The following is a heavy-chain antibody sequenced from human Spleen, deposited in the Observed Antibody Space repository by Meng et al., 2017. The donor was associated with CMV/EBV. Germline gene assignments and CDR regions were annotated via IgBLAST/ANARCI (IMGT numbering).Heavy chain of an antibody. CDR1: GFTFSSYD. D-gene: IGHD4-23*01. CDR2: IGTAGDT. V-gene: IGHV3-13*01. CDR3: ARGGYGGFDY. Sequence: GESLKISCAASGFTFSSYDMHWVRQATGKGLEWVSAIGTAGDTYYPGSVKGRFTISRENAKNSLYLQMNSLRAGDTAVYYCARGGYGGFDYWGQGTLVTVSS. J-gene: IGHJ4*02.